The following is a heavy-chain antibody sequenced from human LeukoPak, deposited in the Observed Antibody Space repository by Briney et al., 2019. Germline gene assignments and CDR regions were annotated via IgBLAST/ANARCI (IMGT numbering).Heavy chain of an antibody. CDR2: ISGSGSST. V-gene: IGHV3-23*01. Sequence: PGGSLRLSCATSGFTFSRYDMNWVRQAPGKGLEWDSAISGSGSSTHYADSVKGRFTISRDNSKNTLYLQMNNLRAEDTAVYYCAKDLRRDCSSTSCYAPYFDYWGQGTLVTASS. J-gene: IGHJ4*02. D-gene: IGHD2-2*01. CDR3: AKDLRRDCSSTSCYAPYFDY. CDR1: GFTFSRYD.